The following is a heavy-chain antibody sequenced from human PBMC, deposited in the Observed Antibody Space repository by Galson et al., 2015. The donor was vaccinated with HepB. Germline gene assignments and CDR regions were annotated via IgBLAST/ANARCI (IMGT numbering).Heavy chain of an antibody. J-gene: IGHJ4*02. V-gene: IGHV3-15*01. Sequence: SLRLSCAASILTFSNVWMSWVRQAPGKGLEWVGRIRSKTYGGTTDYAAPVKGRFTISRDDSKNTVYLQMNSLKTEDTAVYYCSTDKPAVGLYWGQGTLVTVSS. CDR1: ILTFSNVW. D-gene: IGHD6-13*01. CDR2: IRSKTYGGTT. CDR3: STDKPAVGLY.